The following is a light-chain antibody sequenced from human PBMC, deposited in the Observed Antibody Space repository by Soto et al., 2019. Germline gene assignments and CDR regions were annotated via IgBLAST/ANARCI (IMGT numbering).Light chain of an antibody. CDR1: SSNIGAGYD. CDR3: QSYDSSLSGVV. V-gene: IGLV1-40*01. CDR2: GNS. J-gene: IGLJ2*01. Sequence: QSVLTQPPSVSGAPXQRVTXXXTXSSSNIGAGYDVHWYQQLPGTAPKLLIYGNSNRPSGVPDRFSGSKSGTSASLAITGLQAEDEADYYCQSYDSSLSGVVFGGGTKLTVL.